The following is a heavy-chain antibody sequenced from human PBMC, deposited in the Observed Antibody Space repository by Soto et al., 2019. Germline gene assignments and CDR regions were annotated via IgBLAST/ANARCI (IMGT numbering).Heavy chain of an antibody. CDR1: GFTFDDYA. D-gene: IGHD2-15*01. CDR3: VKDSYADFHRVLSTAEYFFDY. V-gene: IGHV3-9*01. J-gene: IGHJ4*01. CDR2: ITWNSGKI. Sequence: GGSLRLSCTASGFTFDDYAMHWVRQGPGRGLEWVSGITWNSGKIAYADSVKGRFTIARDDDNNSLYLQMNSLRPEDTALYYCVKDSYADFHRVLSTAEYFFDYWGHCTLVTVTS.